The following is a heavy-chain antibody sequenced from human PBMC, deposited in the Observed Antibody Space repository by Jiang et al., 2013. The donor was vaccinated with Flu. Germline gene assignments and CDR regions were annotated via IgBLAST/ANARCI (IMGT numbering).Heavy chain of an antibody. V-gene: IGHV4-61*01. CDR3: ARESDVIAARPAIVY. Sequence: LLKPSETLSLTCTVSGGSVSSGSYYWSWIRQPPGKGLEWIGYIYYSGSTNYNPSLKSRVTISVDTSKNQFSLKLSSVTAADTAVYYCARESDVIAARPAIVYWGQGTLVTVSS. CDR2: IYYSGST. D-gene: IGHD6-6*01. J-gene: IGHJ4*02. CDR1: GGSVSSGSYY.